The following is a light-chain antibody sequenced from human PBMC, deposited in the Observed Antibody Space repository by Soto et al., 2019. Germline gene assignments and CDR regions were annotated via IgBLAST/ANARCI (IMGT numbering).Light chain of an antibody. CDR2: EVS. V-gene: IGLV2-14*01. J-gene: IGLJ1*01. Sequence: QSVLTQPASVSGFPGQSITISCTGTSSDVGGYNYVSWFQQHPGKAPKLMIYEVSNRPSGVSNRFSGSKSGNTASLTISGLQAEDEADYYCSSYTSGGYVFGTGTKLTVL. CDR1: SSDVGGYNY. CDR3: SSYTSGGYV.